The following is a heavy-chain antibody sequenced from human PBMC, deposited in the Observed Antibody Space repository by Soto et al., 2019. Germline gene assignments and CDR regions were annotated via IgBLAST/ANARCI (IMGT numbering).Heavy chain of an antibody. D-gene: IGHD6-13*01. J-gene: IGHJ6*02. CDR2: IYYSGST. V-gene: IGHV4-59*01. CDR3: ARVRGPRAYSSSWYVYYYYGMNV. Sequence: SETLSLTCTVSGGSISSYYWSWIRQPPGKGLEWIGYIYYSGSTNYSPSLKSRVTISVDTSKNQFSLKLSSVTAADTAVYYCARVRGPRAYSSSWYVYYYYGMNVWGQGTTVTVSS. CDR1: GGSISSYY.